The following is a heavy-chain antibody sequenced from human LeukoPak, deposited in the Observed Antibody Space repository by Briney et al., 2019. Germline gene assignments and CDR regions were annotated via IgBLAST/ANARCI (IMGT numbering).Heavy chain of an antibody. V-gene: IGHV4-61*02. Sequence: SVTLSLTCTVSGGSISSGSYYWSWIRQPAGKGLEWIGRIYTSGSTNYNPSLKSRVTISVDTSKNQFSLKLSSVTAADTAVYYCAGSSPRGTRGWFDPWGQGTLVTVSS. J-gene: IGHJ5*02. CDR3: AGSSPRGTRGWFDP. CDR2: IYTSGST. CDR1: GGSISSGSYY. D-gene: IGHD6-6*01.